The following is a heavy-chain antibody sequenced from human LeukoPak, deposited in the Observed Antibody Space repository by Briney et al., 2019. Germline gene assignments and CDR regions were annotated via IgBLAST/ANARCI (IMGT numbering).Heavy chain of an antibody. CDR1: GGSISGYY. Sequence: SETLSLTCTVSGGSISGYYWTWIRQPPGKGLEWIGYVYHSGGTSYNPSLKSRVTIAVDTSENQFSLKLTSVTAADTAVYYCARDNADYASGGDWFDPWGQGTLVTVSS. J-gene: IGHJ5*02. D-gene: IGHD3-10*01. CDR3: ARDNADYASGGDWFDP. V-gene: IGHV4-59*01. CDR2: VYHSGGT.